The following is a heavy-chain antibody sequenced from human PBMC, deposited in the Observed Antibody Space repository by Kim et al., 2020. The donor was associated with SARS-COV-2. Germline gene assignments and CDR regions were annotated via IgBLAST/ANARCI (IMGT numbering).Heavy chain of an antibody. CDR3: AREGRGYSGYDWLSGEYYYYGMDV. D-gene: IGHD5-12*01. J-gene: IGHJ6*02. Sequence: SETLSLTCTVSGYSISSGYYWGWIRQPPGKGLDWIGSIYHSGSTYYNPSLKSRVTISVDTSKNQFSLKLSSVTAADTAVYYCAREGRGYSGYDWLSGEYYYYGMDVWGQGTTVTVSS. V-gene: IGHV4-38-2*02. CDR1: GYSISSGYY. CDR2: IYHSGST.